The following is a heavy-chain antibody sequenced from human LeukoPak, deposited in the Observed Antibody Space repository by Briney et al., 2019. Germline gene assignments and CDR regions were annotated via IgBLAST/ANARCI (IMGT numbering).Heavy chain of an antibody. CDR1: GFTFSSYA. V-gene: IGHV3-74*01. Sequence: PGGSLRLSCAASGFTFSSYAMHWVRQVPGKGLVWVSRIKGDGSSTRNADSVEGRFTISRDNAKNTLYLQMNSLRAEDTAVYYCGPTMDRGVMRDFDYWGQGTLVTVSS. CDR2: IKGDGSST. D-gene: IGHD3-10*01. CDR3: GPTMDRGVMRDFDY. J-gene: IGHJ4*02.